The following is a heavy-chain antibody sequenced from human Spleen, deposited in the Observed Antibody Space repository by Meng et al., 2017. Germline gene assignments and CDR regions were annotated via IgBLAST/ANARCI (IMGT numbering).Heavy chain of an antibody. J-gene: IGHJ4*02. V-gene: IGHV1-46*03. D-gene: IGHD4-11*01. CDR2: INPSGGST. CDR3: GRVSSGDSNYVDY. CDR1: GYTFTTHF. Sequence: QVPLEQSGAEAKKPGASVRVYCKASGYTFTTHFMHWVRQAPGQGLEWMGTINPSGGSTTSAQKFQGRVTMTRDTSTSTVYMEQSRLTPEDSAVYYCGRVSSGDSNYVDYWGQGTLVTVSS.